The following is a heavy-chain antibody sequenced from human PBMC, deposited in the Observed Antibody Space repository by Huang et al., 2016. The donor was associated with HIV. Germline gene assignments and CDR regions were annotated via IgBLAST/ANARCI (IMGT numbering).Heavy chain of an antibody. Sequence: QLQLQESGPGQVKPSETLSLTCTVSGDFISSTNYYWGWIRQSPGKGLGWVGSVFQSWSTNYNPSLKSRVTLSVDTSRNQFSLRLNSVTAADTAVYYCASQHIGAAATWFWGRGTQVAVSS. V-gene: IGHV4-39*01. CDR1: GDFISSTNYY. D-gene: IGHD6-13*01. CDR2: VFQSWST. CDR3: ASQHIGAAATWF. J-gene: IGHJ4*02.